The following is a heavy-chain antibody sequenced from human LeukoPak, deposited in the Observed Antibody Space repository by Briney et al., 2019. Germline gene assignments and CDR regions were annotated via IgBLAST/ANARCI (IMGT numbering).Heavy chain of an antibody. CDR1: GFTFSSYW. Sequence: GRSLRLSCEASGFTFSSYWMHWVRQAPGKGLVWVSRISSDGSTITYADSVKGRFTISRDNAKNTLYLQMNSLRAEDTAVYYCARALAVAGNYDYWGQGALVTVSS. D-gene: IGHD6-19*01. CDR2: ISSDGSTI. J-gene: IGHJ4*02. V-gene: IGHV3-74*01. CDR3: ARALAVAGNYDY.